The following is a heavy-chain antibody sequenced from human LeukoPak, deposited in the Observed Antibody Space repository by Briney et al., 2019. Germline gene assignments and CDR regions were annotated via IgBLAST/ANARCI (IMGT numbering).Heavy chain of an antibody. CDR2: ISGSGGST. J-gene: IGHJ4*02. V-gene: IGHV3-23*01. CDR3: AGDRNSDWYSPLDY. CDR1: GFTFSSYA. D-gene: IGHD6-19*01. Sequence: GGSLRLSCAASGFTFSSYAMSWVRQAPGKGLEWVSAISGSGGSTYYADSVKGRFTISRDNSKNTLYLQMNSLRAEDTAVYYCAGDRNSDWYSPLDYWGQGSQVTVSP.